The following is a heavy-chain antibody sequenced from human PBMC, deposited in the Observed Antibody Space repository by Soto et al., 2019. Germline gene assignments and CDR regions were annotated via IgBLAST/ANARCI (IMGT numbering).Heavy chain of an antibody. CDR2: ISGSGGST. D-gene: IGHD6-19*01. CDR1: GFTFSSYA. CDR3: AKKSRSGFFDEY. V-gene: IGHV3-23*01. Sequence: GGSLRLPCSASGFTFSSYAISWGRQAQGKGLEWVSAISGSGGSTYYADSVKGRFTISRDNSKNTLYLQMNSLRAEDTAVYYCAKKSRSGFFDEYWGRGTLVTVSS. J-gene: IGHJ4*02.